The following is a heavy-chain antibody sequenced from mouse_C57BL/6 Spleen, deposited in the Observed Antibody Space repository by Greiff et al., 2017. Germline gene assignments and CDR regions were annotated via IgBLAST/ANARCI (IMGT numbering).Heavy chain of an antibody. CDR1: GFSLTSYA. CDR2: IWTGGGT. Sequence: VMLVESGPGLVAPSQSLSITCTVSGFSLTSYAISWVRQPPGKGLEWLGVIWTGGGTNYNSALKSRLGISKDNSKSQVFLKMNSLQTDDTARYYCATPYDYDDVPFAYWGQGTLVTVSA. D-gene: IGHD2-4*01. V-gene: IGHV2-9-1*01. CDR3: ATPYDYDDVPFAY. J-gene: IGHJ3*01.